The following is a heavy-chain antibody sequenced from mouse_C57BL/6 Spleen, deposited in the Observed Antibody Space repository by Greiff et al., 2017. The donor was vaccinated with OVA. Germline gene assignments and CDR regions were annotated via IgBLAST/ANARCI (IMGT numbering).Heavy chain of an antibody. CDR2: IYPGDGDT. CDR1: GYAFSSSW. Sequence: VQLQESGPELVKPGASVKISCKASGYAFSSSWMNWVKQRPGKGLEWIGRIYPGDGDTNYNGKFKGKATLTADKSSSTAYMQLSSLTSEDSAVYFCARYEYDYYAMDYWGQGTSVTVSS. CDR3: ARYEYDYYAMDY. J-gene: IGHJ4*01. V-gene: IGHV1-82*01. D-gene: IGHD2-12*01.